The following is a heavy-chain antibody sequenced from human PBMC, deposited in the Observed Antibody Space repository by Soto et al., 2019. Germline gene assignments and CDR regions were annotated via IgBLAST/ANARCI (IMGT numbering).Heavy chain of an antibody. D-gene: IGHD3-9*01. CDR3: ARLSSFASAFER. J-gene: IGHJ4*02. CDR2: IYYSGST. V-gene: IGHV4-59*08. Sequence: PSETLSLTCTVSGGSISSYYWSWIRQPPGKGLEWIGYIYYSGSTNYNPSLKSRVTISVDTSKNQFSLKLSSVTAADTAVYYCARLSSFASAFERWGQGTLVTVSS. CDR1: GGSISSYY.